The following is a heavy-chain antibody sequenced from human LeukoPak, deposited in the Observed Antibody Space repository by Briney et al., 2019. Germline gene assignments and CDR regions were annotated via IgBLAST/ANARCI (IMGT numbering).Heavy chain of an antibody. CDR1: GGSISSGSYY. J-gene: IGHJ4*02. CDR2: IYTSGST. V-gene: IGHV4-61*02. D-gene: IGHD3-22*01. CDR3: AIDYYDSSGHGDY. Sequence: SETLSLTCTVSGGSISSGSYYWSWIRQPAGKGLDWIGRIYTSGSTNYNPSLKSRVTISVDTSKNQFSLKLSSVTAADTAVYYCAIDYYDSSGHGDYWGQGTLVTVSS.